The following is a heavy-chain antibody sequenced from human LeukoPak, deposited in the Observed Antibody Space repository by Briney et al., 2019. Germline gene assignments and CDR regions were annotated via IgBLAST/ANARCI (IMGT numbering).Heavy chain of an antibody. CDR2: INSGGGTT. CDR3: AKGTDGAGSYRPFDY. Sequence: GSLRLSCAASGFTLSSSTMNWLRQAPGKGLEWVPAINSGGGTTSAESVKGRFTISRDDSKNTLYLQMNSLRAEDTAVYYCAKGTDGAGSYRPFDYWGQGTLVTVSS. D-gene: IGHD3-10*01. CDR1: GFTLSSST. J-gene: IGHJ4*02. V-gene: IGHV3-23*01.